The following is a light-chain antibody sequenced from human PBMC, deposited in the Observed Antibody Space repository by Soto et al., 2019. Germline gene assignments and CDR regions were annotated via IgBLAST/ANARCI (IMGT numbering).Light chain of an antibody. V-gene: IGLV2-14*01. CDR2: EVT. J-gene: IGLJ3*02. CDR1: TSDIGVYYY. CDR3: GCYASNNDLCV. Sequence: QSALTQPASVSASPGQSVTISCTGTTSDIGVYYYVSWYQHQPGKSPKLIIYEVTKRPSGLSHRFCGSKTGSTASLTISGRHPDDEAEYHCGCYASNNDLCVFGGGTKLTVL.